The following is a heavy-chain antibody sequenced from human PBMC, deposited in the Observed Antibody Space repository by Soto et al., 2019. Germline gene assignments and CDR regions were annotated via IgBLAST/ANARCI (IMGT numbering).Heavy chain of an antibody. CDR3: ARVGGRYFDSRPHNWFDP. CDR2: IYYSGST. Sequence: QVQLQESGPGLVKPSQTLSLTCTVSGGSISSGGYYWSWIRQHPGKGLEWIGYIYYSGSTYYNPSLKSRVTISVDTSKNQFSLKLSSVTAADTAVYYCARVGGRYFDSRPHNWFDPWGQGTLVTVSS. J-gene: IGHJ5*02. V-gene: IGHV4-31*03. CDR1: GGSISSGGYY. D-gene: IGHD3-9*01.